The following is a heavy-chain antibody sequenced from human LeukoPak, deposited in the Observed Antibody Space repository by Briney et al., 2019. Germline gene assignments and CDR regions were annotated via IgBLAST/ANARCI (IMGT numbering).Heavy chain of an antibody. CDR2: IYYSGST. CDR1: GGSISSSSYY. Sequence: SVTLSLTCTVSGGSISSSSYYWGWIRQPPGKGLEWIGSIYYSGSTYYNPSLKSRVTISVDTSKNQFSLKLSSVTAADTAVYYCARDQLAGWLPLNYFDYWGQGTLVTVSS. J-gene: IGHJ4*02. D-gene: IGHD3-22*01. CDR3: ARDQLAGWLPLNYFDY. V-gene: IGHV4-39*07.